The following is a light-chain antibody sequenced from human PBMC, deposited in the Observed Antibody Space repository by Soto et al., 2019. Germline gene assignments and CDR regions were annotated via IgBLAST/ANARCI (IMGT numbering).Light chain of an antibody. Sequence: QSVLTQPPSASASLGASVTLTCTLSSGYSNYTVDWYQQRPGKGPRFVMRVGTGGIVGSKGDGIPDRFSVLGSGLNRYLTIKNIPEEDESDYHCGADHGSGSNFVVFGGGTKLTVL. J-gene: IGLJ2*01. CDR3: GADHGSGSNFVV. CDR1: SGYSNYT. V-gene: IGLV9-49*01. CDR2: VGTGGIVG.